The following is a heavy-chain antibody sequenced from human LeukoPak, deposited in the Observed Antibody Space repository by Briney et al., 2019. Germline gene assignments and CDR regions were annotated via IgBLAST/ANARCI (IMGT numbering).Heavy chain of an antibody. D-gene: IGHD6-19*01. Sequence: GGSLRLSCAASGFSFSTHDMSWVRQAPGKGLEWVSRINIDGRTTTYADSVKGRFTISRDNAKNTLYLQMNSLRAEDTAVYYCARSNSSGWYDYWGQGTLVTVSS. CDR2: INIDGRTT. J-gene: IGHJ4*02. V-gene: IGHV3-74*01. CDR3: ARSNSSGWYDY. CDR1: GFSFSTHD.